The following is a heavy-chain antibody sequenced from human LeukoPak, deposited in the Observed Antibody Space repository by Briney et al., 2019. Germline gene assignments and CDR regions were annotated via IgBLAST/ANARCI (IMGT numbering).Heavy chain of an antibody. D-gene: IGHD4-4*01. J-gene: IGHJ4*02. Sequence: ASETLSLTCTVSGGSISSYYWSWIRQPPGKGLEWIGEINHSGSTNYNPSLKSRVTISVDTSKNQFSLKLSSVTAADTAVYYCARGFYSNPFDYWGQGTLVTVSS. V-gene: IGHV4-34*01. CDR2: INHSGST. CDR1: GGSISSYY. CDR3: ARGFYSNPFDY.